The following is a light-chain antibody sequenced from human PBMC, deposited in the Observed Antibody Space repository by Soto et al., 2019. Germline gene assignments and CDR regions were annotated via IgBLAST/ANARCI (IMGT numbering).Light chain of an antibody. J-gene: IGLJ3*02. CDR3: HSYDSSAHWV. Sequence: NFMLTQPHSVSESPGKTVTISCTRSGGSIANNYVQWYQQRPGSAPTPVIYQDNERPSGVPDRFSGSIDSSSNSASLTISGLWTADEADYYCHSYDSSAHWVFGEGTKLTVL. CDR2: QDN. CDR1: GGSIANNY. V-gene: IGLV6-57*04.